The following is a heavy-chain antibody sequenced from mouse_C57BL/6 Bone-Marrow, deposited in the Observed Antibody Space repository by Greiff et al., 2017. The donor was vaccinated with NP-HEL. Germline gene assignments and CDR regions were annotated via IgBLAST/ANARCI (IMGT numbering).Heavy chain of an antibody. CDR1: GYTFTDYY. Sequence: QVQLQQSGPELVKPGASVKISCKASGYTFTDYYINWVKQRPGQGLAWIGWIFPGRGSPSYNEKFKGKATLTVDKSSSTAYMLLSSLTSEDSAVYFCARPLYYGQLPEAYWGQGTLVTVSA. CDR3: ARPLYYGQLPEAY. D-gene: IGHD2-1*01. CDR2: IFPGRGSP. V-gene: IGHV1-75*01. J-gene: IGHJ3*01.